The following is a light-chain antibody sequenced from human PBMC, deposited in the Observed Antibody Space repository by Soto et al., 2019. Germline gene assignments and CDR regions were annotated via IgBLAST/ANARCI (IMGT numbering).Light chain of an antibody. CDR1: QGISW. CDR3: QQYTSYSRT. CDR2: EAS. Sequence: DIQMTQSPSTLSASVGDRVTITCRASQGISWLAWYQQKPGKAPKLMIYEASSLESGVPPRFSGSGSGTEFTLTISTLQPDDFATYYCQQYTSYSRTFGQGTKVDIK. J-gene: IGKJ1*01. V-gene: IGKV1-5*03.